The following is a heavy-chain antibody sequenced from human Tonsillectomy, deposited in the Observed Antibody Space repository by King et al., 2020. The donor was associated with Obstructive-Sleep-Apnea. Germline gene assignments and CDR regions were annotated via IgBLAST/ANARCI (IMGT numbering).Heavy chain of an antibody. Sequence: VQLQESGPGLVKPSETLSLTCTVSGDSISNYYCSWIRQPPGKGLEWIGYMYYSGNTNYNPSLKSLVTISVDTSKIQFSLRLSSVTAADTAVYYCARHRGVEDYGGYGDYFDYWGQGTLVTVSS. J-gene: IGHJ4*02. V-gene: IGHV4-59*08. CDR2: MYYSGNT. CDR3: ARHRGVEDYGGYGDYFDY. D-gene: IGHD5-12*01. CDR1: GDSISNYY.